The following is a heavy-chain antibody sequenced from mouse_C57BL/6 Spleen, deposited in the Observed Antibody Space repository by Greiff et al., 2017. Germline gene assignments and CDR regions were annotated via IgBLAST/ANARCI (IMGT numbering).Heavy chain of an antibody. CDR1: GFTFSSYA. J-gene: IGHJ3*01. D-gene: IGHD2-4*01. Sequence: EVQGVESGGGLVKPGGSLKLSCAASGFTFSSYAMSWVRQTPEKRLEWVATISDGGSYTYYPDNVKGRFTISRDNAKNNLYLQMSHLKSEDTAMYYCAREGSTMITTGRAWFAYWGQGTLVTVSA. CDR3: AREGSTMITTGRAWFAY. CDR2: ISDGGSYT. V-gene: IGHV5-4*01.